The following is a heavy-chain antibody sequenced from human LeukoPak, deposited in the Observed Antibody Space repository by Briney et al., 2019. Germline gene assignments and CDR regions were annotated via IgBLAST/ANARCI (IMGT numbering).Heavy chain of an antibody. J-gene: IGHJ5*02. CDR3: ARDRNYYDIPPGDWFDP. V-gene: IGHV1-2*02. Sequence: GASVKVSCKASGYTFTGYYMHWVRQAPGQGLEWMGWINPNSGGTNYAQKFQGRVTMTRDTSISTAYMELSRLRSDDTAVYYCARDRNYYDIPPGDWFDPWGQGTLVTVSS. CDR1: GYTFTGYY. CDR2: INPNSGGT. D-gene: IGHD3-22*01.